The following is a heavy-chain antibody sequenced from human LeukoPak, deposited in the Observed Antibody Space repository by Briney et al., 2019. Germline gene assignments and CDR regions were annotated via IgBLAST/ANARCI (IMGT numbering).Heavy chain of an antibody. V-gene: IGHV3-33*06. Sequence: PGRSLRLSCAASGFTFSSYGMHWVRQAPGKGLEWVAVIWYDGSNKYYADSVKGRFTISRDNSKNTLYLQMNSLRAEDTAVYYCAKAPSLAALGTIFDYWGQGTLVTVSS. D-gene: IGHD6-6*01. CDR3: AKAPSLAALGTIFDY. J-gene: IGHJ4*02. CDR2: IWYDGSNK. CDR1: GFTFSSYG.